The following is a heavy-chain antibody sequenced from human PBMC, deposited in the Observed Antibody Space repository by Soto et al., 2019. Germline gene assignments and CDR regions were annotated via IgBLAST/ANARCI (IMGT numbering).Heavy chain of an antibody. D-gene: IGHD5-12*01. J-gene: IGHJ6*02. CDR2: ISGSGGST. CDR3: AKDQGDGYKFYYYYGMDV. V-gene: IGHV3-23*01. Sequence: GGSMRLSCAGSGFTFSTYAMNWVRQAPGKGLEWVSAISGSGGSTYYADSVKGRFTISRDNSKNTLYLQMNSLRAEDTAVYYCAKDQGDGYKFYYYYGMDVWGQGTTVTVS. CDR1: GFTFSTYA.